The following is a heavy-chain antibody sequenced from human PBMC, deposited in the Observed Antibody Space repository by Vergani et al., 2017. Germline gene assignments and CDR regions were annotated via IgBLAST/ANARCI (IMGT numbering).Heavy chain of an antibody. Sequence: EVQLVESGGGLVQPGGSLRLSCAASGFTFSSYWMHWVRQAPGKGLVWVSRINSDGSSTSYADSVKGRFTISRDNAKNTLYLQMNSLRAEDTAVYYCARGEHCSSTSCYTEGYYYGMDVWGQGTTVTVSS. J-gene: IGHJ6*02. CDR3: ARGEHCSSTSCYTEGYYYGMDV. CDR1: GFTFSSYW. D-gene: IGHD2-2*02. CDR2: INSDGSST. V-gene: IGHV3-74*01.